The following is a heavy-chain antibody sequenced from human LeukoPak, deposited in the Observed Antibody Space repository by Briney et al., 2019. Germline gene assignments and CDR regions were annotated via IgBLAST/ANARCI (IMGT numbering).Heavy chain of an antibody. J-gene: IGHJ4*02. CDR3: ARDSYRDPVAAYYFDY. V-gene: IGHV3-30-3*01. CDR1: GFTFSSYA. CDR2: ISYDGSNK. Sequence: GGSLRLSCAASGFTFSSYAMHWVRQAPGKGLGWVAVISYDGSNKYYADSVKGRVTISRDNSKNTLYLQMNSLRAEDTAVYYCARDSYRDPVAAYYFDYWGQGTLVTVSS. D-gene: IGHD6-19*01.